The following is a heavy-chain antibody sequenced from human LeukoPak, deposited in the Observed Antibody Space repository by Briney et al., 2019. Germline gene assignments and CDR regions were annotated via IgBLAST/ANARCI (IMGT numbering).Heavy chain of an antibody. CDR2: ISYDGSNE. CDR3: AKDPKSVYNWNDIDYFDY. CDR1: GFTFSSYV. D-gene: IGHD1-20*01. Sequence: GGSLRLSCAASGFTFSSYVMHWVRQAPGKGLEWVAIISYDGSNEYYADSVRGRFTISRDNSKNTLYLQLNSLRAEDTAVYYCAKDPKSVYNWNDIDYFDYWGQGTLVTVSS. V-gene: IGHV3-30*04. J-gene: IGHJ4*02.